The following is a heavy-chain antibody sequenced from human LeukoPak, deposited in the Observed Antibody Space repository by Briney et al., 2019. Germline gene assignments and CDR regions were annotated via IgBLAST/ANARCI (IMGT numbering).Heavy chain of an antibody. V-gene: IGHV7-4-1*02. CDR3: ARGGSGTLYDAFDI. D-gene: IGHD1-26*01. CDR1: GYTFTSYA. J-gene: IGHJ3*02. CDR2: INTNTGNP. Sequence: GASVKVSCKASGYTFTSYAMNWVRQAPGQGLEWMGWINTNTGNPTYAQGFTGRFVFSLDTSVSTAYLQISSLKAEDTAVYYCARGGSGTLYDAFDIWGQGTMITVSS.